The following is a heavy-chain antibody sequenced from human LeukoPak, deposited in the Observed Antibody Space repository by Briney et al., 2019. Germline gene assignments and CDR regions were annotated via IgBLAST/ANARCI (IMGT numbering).Heavy chain of an antibody. CDR1: GFTFSSCW. Sequence: GGSLRLSCAASGFTFSSCWMTWVRQAPGKGLEWVANIKEDGGKKNYVDSVKGRLTIFRDNAKSSLYLQMNSLRAEDTAVYYCATPLDYYDSSGYHQGGDWGQGTLVTVSS. J-gene: IGHJ4*02. V-gene: IGHV3-7*03. CDR2: IKEDGGKK. CDR3: ATPLDYYDSSGYHQGGD. D-gene: IGHD3-22*01.